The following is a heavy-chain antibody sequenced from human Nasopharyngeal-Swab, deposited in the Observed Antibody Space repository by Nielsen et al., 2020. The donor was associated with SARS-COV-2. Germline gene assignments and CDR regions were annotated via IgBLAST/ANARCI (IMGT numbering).Heavy chain of an antibody. CDR2: IIPIFGTA. Sequence: SVKVSCKASGGTFSSYAISWVRQAPGQGLEWMGGIIPIFGTANYAQKFQGRVTMTRDTSTSTVYMELSSLRSEDTAVYYCARDKITMVRGAFDYWGQGTLVTVSS. CDR1: GGTFSSYA. D-gene: IGHD3-10*01. J-gene: IGHJ4*02. V-gene: IGHV1-69*05. CDR3: ARDKITMVRGAFDY.